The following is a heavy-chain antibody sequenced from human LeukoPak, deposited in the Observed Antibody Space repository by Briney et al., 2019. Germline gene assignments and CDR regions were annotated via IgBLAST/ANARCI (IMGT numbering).Heavy chain of an antibody. V-gene: IGHV3-74*01. D-gene: IGHD2-15*01. CDR2: INSDGSWT. J-gene: IGHJ4*02. CDR1: GNYW. CDR3: VSFYQTY. Sequence: GRSLRLSCAASGNYWMHWVRQAPGKGLVWVSHINSDGSWTSYAGSVKGRFTISKDNAKNTVYLQMNNLRAEDTAVYYCVSFYQTYWGRGTLVTVSS.